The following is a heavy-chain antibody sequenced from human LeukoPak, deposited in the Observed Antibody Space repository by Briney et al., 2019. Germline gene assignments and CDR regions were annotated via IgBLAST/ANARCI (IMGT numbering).Heavy chain of an antibody. CDR1: GGSFSGYY. V-gene: IGHV4-34*01. CDR3: ASAGHLGYFGFSQAGY. Sequence: SETLSLTCAVYGGSFSGYYWSWIRQPPGKGLEWIGEIYHSGSTNYNPSLKSRVTISVDTSKNQVSLILSSVTAADTAVYYCASAGHLGYFGFSQAGYWGQGTLVTVSS. D-gene: IGHD3-10*01. J-gene: IGHJ4*02. CDR2: IYHSGST.